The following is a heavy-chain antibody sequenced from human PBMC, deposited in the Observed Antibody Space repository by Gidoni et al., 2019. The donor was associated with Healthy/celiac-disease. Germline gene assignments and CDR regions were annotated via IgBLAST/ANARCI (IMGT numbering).Heavy chain of an antibody. V-gene: IGHV3-49*03. CDR3: TRDLSGTLWLKDY. J-gene: IGHJ4*02. Sequence: EVQLVESGGGLVQPGRSLRLSCTASGFTFGDYAMSWFRQAPGKGLGWVGFIRSKAYGGTTEYAASVKGRFTISRDDSKSIAYLQMNSLKTEDTAVYYCTRDLSGTLWLKDYWGQGTLVTVSS. D-gene: IGHD3-9*01. CDR2: IRSKAYGGTT. CDR1: GFTFGDYA.